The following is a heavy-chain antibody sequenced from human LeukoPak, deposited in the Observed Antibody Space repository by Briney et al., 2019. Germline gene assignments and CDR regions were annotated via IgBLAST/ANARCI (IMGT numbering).Heavy chain of an antibody. J-gene: IGHJ5*02. CDR1: GGSVSSGSYY. Sequence: SETLSLTCTVSGGSVSSGSYYWSWIRQPPGKGLEWIGYIYYSGSTNYNPSLKSRVTISVDTSKNQFSLKLSSVTAADTAVYYCAAYYYDGSGYVYWFDPWGQGTLVTVSS. CDR2: IYYSGST. CDR3: AAYYYDGSGYVYWFDP. D-gene: IGHD3-22*01. V-gene: IGHV4-61*01.